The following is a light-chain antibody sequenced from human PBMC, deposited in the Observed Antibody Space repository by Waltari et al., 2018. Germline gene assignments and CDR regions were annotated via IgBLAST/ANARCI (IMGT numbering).Light chain of an antibody. J-gene: IGLJ3*02. CDR3: CSCVGRNIYWV. CDR1: RRDVGANNF. CDR2: DIN. V-gene: IGLV2-11*01. Sequence: QSALTQPRSVSGSPGQSVPISCTGTRRDVGANNFVPWYQPHPDKAPKLIIYDINKRPAGVPDRFSGSKSGNTASLTISGLQAEDEADYYCCSCVGRNIYWVFGGGTKLTVL.